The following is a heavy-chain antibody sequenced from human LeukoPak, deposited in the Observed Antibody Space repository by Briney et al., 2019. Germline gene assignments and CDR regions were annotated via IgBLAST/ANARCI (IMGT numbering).Heavy chain of an antibody. CDR1: RFTFSNYN. CDR3: VRDPYSGGYSSYYYYYMDV. J-gene: IGHJ6*03. Sequence: GASLRLSCAASRFTFSNYNMNWVRHAPGKGLEWVSSITSSSSYIFYADSVKGRFTISRDNAKNSLYLQMNSLRAEDTAVYYCVRDPYSGGYSSYYYYYMDVWGKGTTVTVSS. CDR2: ITSSSSYI. D-gene: IGHD1-26*01. V-gene: IGHV3-21*01.